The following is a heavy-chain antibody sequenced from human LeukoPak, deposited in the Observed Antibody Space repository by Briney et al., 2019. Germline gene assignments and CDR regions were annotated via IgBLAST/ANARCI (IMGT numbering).Heavy chain of an antibody. Sequence: ASVKVSCKTSGYTFTDYYVHWVRQAPGQGLEWMGWISAYNGNTNYAQKLQGRVTMTTDTSTSTAYMELRSLRSDDTAVYYCARDQNSGSYYWGQGTLVTVSS. CDR1: GYTFTDYY. V-gene: IGHV1-18*04. D-gene: IGHD1-26*01. CDR2: ISAYNGNT. CDR3: ARDQNSGSYY. J-gene: IGHJ4*02.